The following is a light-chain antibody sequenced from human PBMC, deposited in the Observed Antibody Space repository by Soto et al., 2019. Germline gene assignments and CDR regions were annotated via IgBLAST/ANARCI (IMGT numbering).Light chain of an antibody. CDR2: GAS. Sequence: DIVLPQSPGTLSLSPGERASLSCRASQSVSSGHLAWYQQKPGQAPRLLIYGASSRATGIPDRFSGSGSGTDFTLTISRLEPEDYAVYYCQQYGRSLWTFGQGTKVDIK. V-gene: IGKV3-20*01. CDR1: QSVSSGH. CDR3: QQYGRSLWT. J-gene: IGKJ1*01.